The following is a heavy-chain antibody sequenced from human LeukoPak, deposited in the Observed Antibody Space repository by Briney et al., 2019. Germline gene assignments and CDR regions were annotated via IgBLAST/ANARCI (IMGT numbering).Heavy chain of an antibody. D-gene: IGHD6-19*01. Sequence: GGSLRLSCAASVYTFRDYYMSWVSRAPGKGLVGVSYISSSGRTIYYAESVKGRFTISRDNAKNTLYLHKSSVRAVHTAVYCCARGPGVAVAASGQGTLVTVSS. J-gene: IGHJ5*02. CDR3: ARGPGVAVAA. V-gene: IGHV3-11*01. CDR2: ISSSGRTI. CDR1: VYTFRDYY.